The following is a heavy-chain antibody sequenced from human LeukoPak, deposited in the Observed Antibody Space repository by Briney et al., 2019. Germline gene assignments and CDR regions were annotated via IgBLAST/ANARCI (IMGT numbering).Heavy chain of an antibody. D-gene: IGHD4-17*01. CDR3: ARSYGDHKYFFDY. CDR1: GFTFSSYE. CDR2: ISSSAYTI. V-gene: IGHV3-48*03. Sequence: PGGSLRLSCAASGFTFSSYEMNWVRQAPGKGLEWISYISSSAYTIYYADSVKGRFTISRDNTKNSLYLQMNSLRAEDTAVYYCARSYGDHKYFFDYWGQGALVTVSS. J-gene: IGHJ4*02.